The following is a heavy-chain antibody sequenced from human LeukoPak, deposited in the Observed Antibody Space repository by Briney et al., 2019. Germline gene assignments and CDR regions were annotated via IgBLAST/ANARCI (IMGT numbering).Heavy chain of an antibody. V-gene: IGHV4-34*01. J-gene: IGHJ4*02. CDR3: AKAPPRGYSYVCFDY. CDR2: INHSGST. D-gene: IGHD5-18*01. CDR1: GGSFSGYY. Sequence: PSETLSLTCAVYGGSFSGYYWSWIRQPPGKGLEWIGEINHSGSTNYNPSLKSRVTISVDTSKNQFSLKLSSVTAADTAVYYCAKAPPRGYSYVCFDYWGQGTLVTVSS.